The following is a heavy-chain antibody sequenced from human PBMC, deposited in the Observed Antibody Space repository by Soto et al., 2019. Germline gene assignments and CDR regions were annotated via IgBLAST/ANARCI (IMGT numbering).Heavy chain of an antibody. J-gene: IGHJ4*02. V-gene: IGHV3-23*01. CDR3: VSGEGRNGHDTRFDY. Sequence: PGGSLRLSCAASGFPFSSYAMSWVRQAPGKGLEWVSAISGSGGSTYYADSVKGRFTISRDNSKNTLYLQMNGLTFEDTAMYYCVSGEGRNGHDTRFDYWGQGTLVTVSS. D-gene: IGHD5-12*01. CDR1: GFPFSSYA. CDR2: ISGSGGST.